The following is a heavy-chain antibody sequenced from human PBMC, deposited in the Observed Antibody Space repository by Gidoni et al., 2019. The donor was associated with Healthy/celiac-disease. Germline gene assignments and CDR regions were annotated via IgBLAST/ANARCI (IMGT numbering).Heavy chain of an antibody. Sequence: QLQLQEYGSGLVKPSQTLSLTFAVSGGSISSGGYSWSWMRQPPGKGLEWMGYIYHSGSTYYNPSLKIRVTISVDRSKNQSSLKLSSLTAADTAVYYCASRKASDFWSGYYIYCGQGTLVTVSS. CDR1: GGSISSGGYS. CDR2: IYHSGST. V-gene: IGHV4-30-2*01. CDR3: ASRKASDFWSGYYIY. J-gene: IGHJ4*02. D-gene: IGHD3-3*01.